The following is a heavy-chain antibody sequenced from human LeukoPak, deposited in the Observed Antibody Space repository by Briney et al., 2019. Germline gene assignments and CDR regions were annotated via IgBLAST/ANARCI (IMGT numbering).Heavy chain of an antibody. CDR1: GYTFTSYD. J-gene: IGHJ5*02. CDR3: ARAPRTYIAAEGFDP. V-gene: IGHV1-8*01. Sequence: ASVKVSCKASGYTFTSYDINWVQQATGQGLEWMGWMNPNSGNTGYAQKFQGRVTMTRNTSISTAYMELSSLRSEDTAVYYCARAPRTYIAAEGFDPWGQRTLVTVSS. D-gene: IGHD6-13*01. CDR2: MNPNSGNT.